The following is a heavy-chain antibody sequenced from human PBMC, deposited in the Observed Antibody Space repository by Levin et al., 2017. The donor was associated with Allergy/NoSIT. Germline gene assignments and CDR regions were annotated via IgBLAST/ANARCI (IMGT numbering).Heavy chain of an antibody. Sequence: GGSLRLSCAASGFTFSSYAMSWVRQAPGKGLEWVSSIRGSGDNTYYADSVKGRFTISRDNSENTVSLQMDSLRAEDTALYYCAKDRYTYGSSPFDYWGQGTLVTVSS. CDR3: AKDRYTYGSSPFDY. CDR2: IRGSGDNT. CDR1: GFTFSSYA. V-gene: IGHV3-23*01. D-gene: IGHD5-18*01. J-gene: IGHJ4*02.